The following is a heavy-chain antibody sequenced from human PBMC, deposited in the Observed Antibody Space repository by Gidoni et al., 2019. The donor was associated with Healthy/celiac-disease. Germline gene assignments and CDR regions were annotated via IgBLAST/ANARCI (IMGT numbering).Heavy chain of an antibody. CDR2: IIPILGIA. CDR1: GGTFSSYA. Sequence: QVQLVQSGAEVKKPGSSVKVSCKASGGTFSSYAISWVRQAPGQGLEWMGRIIPILGIANDAQKFQGRVTITADKATSTAYMELSSLRSEDTAVYYCARDGVQVDTAMAYPYFFDYWGQGTLVTVSS. V-gene: IGHV1-69*04. D-gene: IGHD5-18*01. CDR3: ARDGVQVDTAMAYPYFFDY. J-gene: IGHJ4*02.